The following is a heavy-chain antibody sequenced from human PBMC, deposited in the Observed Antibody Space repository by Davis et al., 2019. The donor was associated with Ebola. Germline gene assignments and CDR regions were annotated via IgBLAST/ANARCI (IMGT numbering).Heavy chain of an antibody. CDR2: ISSSSGYI. CDR1: GFTFSSHS. V-gene: IGHV3-21*01. J-gene: IGHJ4*02. CDR3: ATSSGWYVY. Sequence: GESLKISCAASGFTFSSHSMNWVRQAPGKGLEWVSSISSSSGYIYYADSVKGRFTISRDNAKNSLYLQMNSLRAEDTAVYYCATSSGWYVYWGQGTLVTVSS. D-gene: IGHD6-19*01.